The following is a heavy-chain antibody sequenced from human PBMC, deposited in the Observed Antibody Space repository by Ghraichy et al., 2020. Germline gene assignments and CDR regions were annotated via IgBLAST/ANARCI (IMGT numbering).Heavy chain of an antibody. CDR1: GFTFSNYG. CDR3: ARRAYSGYYFDS. V-gene: IGHV3-33*01. Sequence: LTCAASGFTFSNYGMHWARQAPGKGLEWVAVIWYDGSNKYYADSVKGRFTISRDNSKNTLSLQMNSLRAEDTAVYYCARRAYSGYYFDSWGQGTLVTVSS. J-gene: IGHJ4*02. D-gene: IGHD5-12*01. CDR2: IWYDGSNK.